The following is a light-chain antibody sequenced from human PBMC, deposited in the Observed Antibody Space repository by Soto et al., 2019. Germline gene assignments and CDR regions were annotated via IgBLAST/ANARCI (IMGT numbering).Light chain of an antibody. J-gene: IGKJ1*01. CDR2: DAS. V-gene: IGKV3-15*01. CDR1: QSVGSN. CDR3: QQYGSSTGT. Sequence: EIVMTQSPATLSVSPGERATLSCWASQSVGSNLAWYQQKPGQAPRLLIFDASTRATGIPARFSGSGSGTDFTLTISRLEPEDFAVYYCQQYGSSTGTFGQGTKVEIK.